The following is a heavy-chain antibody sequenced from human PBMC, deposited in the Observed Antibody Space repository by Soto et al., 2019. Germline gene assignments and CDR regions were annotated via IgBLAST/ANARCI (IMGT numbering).Heavy chain of an antibody. CDR1: GYTFTSYD. V-gene: IGHV1-8*01. CDR3: ARGGGVTIFPHYYYYMDV. J-gene: IGHJ6*03. CDR2: MNPNSGNT. Sequence: ASVKVSCKASGYTFTSYDINWVRQATGQGLEWMGWMNPNSGNTGYAQKFQGRVTMTRNTSISTAYMELSSLRSEDTAVYYCARGGGVTIFPHYYYYMDVWGKGTTVTVSS. D-gene: IGHD3-9*01.